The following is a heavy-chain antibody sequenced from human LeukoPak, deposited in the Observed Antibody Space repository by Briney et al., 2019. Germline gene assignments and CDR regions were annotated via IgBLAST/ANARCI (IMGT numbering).Heavy chain of an antibody. CDR2: IYTSGST. V-gene: IGHV4-4*07. D-gene: IGHD2-2*01. J-gene: IGHJ4*02. CDR1: GGSISSYY. CDR3: ARGVGVVPAAIPPRLYYFDY. Sequence: PSQTLSLTCTVSGGSISSYYWSWIRQPAGKGLEWIGRIYTSGSTNYNPSLKSRVTMSVDTSKNQFSLKLSSVTAADTAVYYCARGVGVVPAAIPPRLYYFDYWGQGTLVTVSS.